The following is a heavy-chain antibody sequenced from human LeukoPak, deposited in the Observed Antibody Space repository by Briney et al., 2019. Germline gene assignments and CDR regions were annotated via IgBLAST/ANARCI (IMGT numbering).Heavy chain of an antibody. J-gene: IGHJ3*02. Sequence: GESLKISCKGSGYSFTSYWIGWARQMPGKGLEWMGIIYPGDSDTRYSPSFQGQVTISADKSISTAYLQWSSLKASDTAMYYCARQDSSGSILGSGAFDIWGQGTMVTVSS. CDR3: ARQDSSGSILGSGAFDI. V-gene: IGHV5-51*01. CDR2: IYPGDSDT. CDR1: GYSFTSYW. D-gene: IGHD3-22*01.